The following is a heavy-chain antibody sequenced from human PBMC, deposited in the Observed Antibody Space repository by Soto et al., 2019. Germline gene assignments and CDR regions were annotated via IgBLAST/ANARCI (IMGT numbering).Heavy chain of an antibody. CDR2: ISAYNGNT. D-gene: IGHD3-10*01. CDR3: ARDRGKFTMVRGVTRNAFDI. CDR1: GYTFTSYG. Sequence: ASVKVSCKASGYTFTSYGISWVRQAPGQGLEWMGWISAYNGNTNYAQKLQGRVTMTTDTSTSTAYMELRSLRSDDTAVYYCARDRGKFTMVRGVTRNAFDIWGQGTMVTVS. J-gene: IGHJ3*02. V-gene: IGHV1-18*01.